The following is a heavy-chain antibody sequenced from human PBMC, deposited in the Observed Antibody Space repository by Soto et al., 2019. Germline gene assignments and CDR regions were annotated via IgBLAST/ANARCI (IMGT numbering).Heavy chain of an antibody. V-gene: IGHV3-23*01. Sequence: EVQLLESGGGSLKPGGSLRLSCAASGFTFSSYAMNWVRRPPGKGLEWVSSISGSGGTSHYADSVKGRFSISRDSLVNTLYLQMNSVRAEDKAVYYCAKGRGQSGNVDYWGQGTVVTVSP. CDR1: GFTFSSYA. CDR3: AKGRGQSGNVDY. D-gene: IGHD1-1*01. J-gene: IGHJ4*02. CDR2: ISGSGGTS.